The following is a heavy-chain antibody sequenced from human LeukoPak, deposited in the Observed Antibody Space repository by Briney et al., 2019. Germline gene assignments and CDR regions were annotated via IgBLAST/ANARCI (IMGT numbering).Heavy chain of an antibody. CDR2: ISSSGSTI. CDR1: GFTFSSYA. D-gene: IGHD3-10*01. J-gene: IGHJ5*02. Sequence: ETGGSLRLSCAASGFTFSSYAMSWVRQAPGKGLEWVSYISSSGSTIYYADSVKGRFTISRDNAKNSLYLQMNSLRAEDTAVYYCARPLMYYYGSETYFWFDPWGQGTLVTVSS. V-gene: IGHV3-48*04. CDR3: ARPLMYYYGSETYFWFDP.